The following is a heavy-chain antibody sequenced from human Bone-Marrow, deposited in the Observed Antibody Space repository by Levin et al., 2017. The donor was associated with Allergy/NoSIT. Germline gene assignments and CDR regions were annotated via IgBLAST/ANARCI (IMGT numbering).Heavy chain of an antibody. D-gene: IGHD5-12*01. J-gene: IGHJ6*02. CDR2: ISTSSSTI. V-gene: IGHV3-48*02. Sequence: ETLSLTCAASGFTFSGYSMNWVRQAPGKGLEWISYISTSSSTIYYADSVKGRFTISRDDAKNSLFLQMSSLRDEDTAVYFCASVGRRGYSGYDFTYYYGMDVWGQGTTVTVSS. CDR1: GFTFSGYS. CDR3: ASVGRRGYSGYDFTYYYGMDV.